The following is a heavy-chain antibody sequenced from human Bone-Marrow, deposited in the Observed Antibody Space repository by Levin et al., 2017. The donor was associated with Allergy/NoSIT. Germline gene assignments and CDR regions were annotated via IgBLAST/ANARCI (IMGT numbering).Heavy chain of an antibody. Sequence: PGGSLRLSFEASGFDLTDYYMSWIRQTPGKGLEWIAYISTRSSYINYADSVKGRFTISRDNDRNLLFLQMNSLRAEDTAVYYCARDGDCASGSCYGYWGQGTLVNVSS. CDR2: ISTRSSYI. V-gene: IGHV3-11*05. D-gene: IGHD2-2*01. J-gene: IGHJ4*02. CDR1: GFDLTDYY. CDR3: ARDGDCASGSCYGY.